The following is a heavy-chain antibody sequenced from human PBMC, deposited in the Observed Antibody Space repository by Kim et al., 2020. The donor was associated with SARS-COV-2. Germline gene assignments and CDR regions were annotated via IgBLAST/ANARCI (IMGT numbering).Heavy chain of an antibody. D-gene: IGHD6-13*01. V-gene: IGHV4-4*02. Sequence: SETLSLTCAVSGVSISSSKWWSWVHQSPGKGLEWIGEIDHSGDTNYKSSLKSRVTISVDKSKNQFSLKLNFVTAADTAVYYCARGVSSAWTLRDWLDPWGQGILVTVSS. J-gene: IGHJ5*02. CDR2: IDHSGDT. CDR3: ARGVSSAWTLRDWLDP. CDR1: GVSISSSKW.